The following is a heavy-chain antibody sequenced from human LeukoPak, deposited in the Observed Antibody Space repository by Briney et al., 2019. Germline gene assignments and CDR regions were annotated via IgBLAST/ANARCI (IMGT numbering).Heavy chain of an antibody. J-gene: IGHJ3*02. CDR3: ARHSKSEWELQAFDI. V-gene: IGHV4-34*01. D-gene: IGHD1-26*01. Sequence: PSETLSLTCAVYGGSFSGYYWSWIRQPPGKGLEWIGEINHSGSTNYNPSLKSRVTISVDTSKNQFSLKLSSVTAADTAVYYCARHSKSEWELQAFDIWGQGTMVTVSS. CDR2: INHSGST. CDR1: GGSFSGYY.